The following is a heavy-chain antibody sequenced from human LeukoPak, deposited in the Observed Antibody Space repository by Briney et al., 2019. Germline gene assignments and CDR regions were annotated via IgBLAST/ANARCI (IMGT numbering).Heavy chain of an antibody. CDR3: ARDQYSSGSL. Sequence: PGGSLRLSCAASGFTFSSYAMSWVRQAPGKGLEWVSVISGSGGSTFYADSVKGRFTISRDNSKNTLCLQMNSLRAEDTAVYYCARDQYSSGSLWGQGTLVTVSS. CDR1: GFTFSSYA. D-gene: IGHD6-19*01. V-gene: IGHV3-23*01. J-gene: IGHJ4*02. CDR2: ISGSGGST.